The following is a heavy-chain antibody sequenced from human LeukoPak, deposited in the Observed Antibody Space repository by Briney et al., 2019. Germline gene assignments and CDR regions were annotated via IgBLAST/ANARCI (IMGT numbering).Heavy chain of an antibody. CDR1: GFTITSYV. D-gene: IGHD1-26*01. J-gene: IGHJ4*02. CDR2: LSSNGEIK. CDR3: VKSYSGTYYHF. V-gene: IGHV3-64D*06. Sequence: GGSLRLSCSASGFTITSYVMHRVPQAPGKGLEYVSALSSNGEIKFYADSVKGRFTISRDSSKNTLDLQMSGLRAEDTALYYCVKSYSGTYYHFWGQGTLVTVSS.